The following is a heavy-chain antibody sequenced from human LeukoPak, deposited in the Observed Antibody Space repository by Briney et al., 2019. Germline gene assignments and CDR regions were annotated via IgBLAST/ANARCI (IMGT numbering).Heavy chain of an antibody. V-gene: IGHV4-39*01. CDR3: ARRWDTMIPGLGIDY. D-gene: IGHD3-10*01. Sequence: SETLSLTCTVSGGSISSSRYYWGWIRQPPGKGLEWIGSIYYSGSTFYNPSLKSRVTISVDTSKNQFSLKLTSVTDTDSAMYYCARRWDTMIPGLGIDYWGLGTPVTVSS. J-gene: IGHJ4*02. CDR2: IYYSGST. CDR1: GGSISSSRYY.